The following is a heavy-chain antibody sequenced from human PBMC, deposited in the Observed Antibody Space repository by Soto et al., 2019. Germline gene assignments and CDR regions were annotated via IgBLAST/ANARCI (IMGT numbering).Heavy chain of an antibody. CDR2: IHYSGTT. CDR3: ARSLLTSSWYAGS. V-gene: IGHV4-39*01. D-gene: IGHD6-13*01. CDR1: GDSISDTIYY. J-gene: IGHJ5*02. Sequence: SETLSLTCRVSGDSISDTIYYWGWVRQPPGKGLEWIGSIHYSGTTQFHPSLKTRVTISVDTSKNEFSLKLSSVTAADTAVYYCARSLLTSSWYAGSWGQGTLVTVSS.